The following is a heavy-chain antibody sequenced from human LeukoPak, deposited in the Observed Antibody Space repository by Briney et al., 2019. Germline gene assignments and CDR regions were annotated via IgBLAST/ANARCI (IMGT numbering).Heavy chain of an antibody. D-gene: IGHD2-2*01. CDR1: GGSFSGYY. J-gene: IGHJ4*02. V-gene: IGHV3-11*04. Sequence: LSLTCAVYGGSFSGYYWSWIRQPPGKGLEWVSYISNSGSAMYYADSVKGRFTISRDNAKNSLYLQLNSLRAEDTAVYYCAREGYCTSTSCYGAPGTFDYWGQGTLVTVSS. CDR2: ISNSGSAM. CDR3: AREGYCTSTSCYGAPGTFDY.